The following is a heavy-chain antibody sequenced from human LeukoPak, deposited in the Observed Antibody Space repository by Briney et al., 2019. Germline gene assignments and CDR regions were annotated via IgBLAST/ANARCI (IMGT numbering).Heavy chain of an antibody. CDR1: GGSISSGGYS. V-gene: IGHV4-30-2*01. CDR2: IYHSGST. D-gene: IGHD5-18*01. CDR3: TREGYISSALDAFDL. J-gene: IGHJ3*01. Sequence: SETLSLTCAVSGGSISSGGYSWSWIRQPPGKGLEWIGYIYHSGSTYYNPSLKSRVTISVDRSKNQFSLKLSSVTAADTAVYYCTREGYISSALDAFDLWGQGTKVTVSS.